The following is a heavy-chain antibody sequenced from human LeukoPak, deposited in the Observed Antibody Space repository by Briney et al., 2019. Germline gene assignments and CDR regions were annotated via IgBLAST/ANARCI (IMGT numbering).Heavy chain of an antibody. CDR3: AKDRPNYYDSSGHYYRRDGDY. Sequence: GGSLRLSCAASGFTFSSYAMSWVREAPGKGLEWVSSVSGSGGYTYYAGSVKGRFTISRDNSKNTLYLQMNSLRAEDTAIYYCAKDRPNYYDSSGHYYRRDGDYWGQGTLVTVSS. J-gene: IGHJ4*02. D-gene: IGHD3-22*01. V-gene: IGHV3-23*01. CDR2: VSGSGGYT. CDR1: GFTFSSYA.